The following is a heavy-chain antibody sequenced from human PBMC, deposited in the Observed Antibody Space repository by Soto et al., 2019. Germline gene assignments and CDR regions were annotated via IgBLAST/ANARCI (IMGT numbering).Heavy chain of an antibody. CDR2: ISAYNGNT. J-gene: IGHJ4*02. D-gene: IGHD3-10*01. CDR3: ARERKRYYGSGSPLDY. Sequence: QVQLVQSGAEVKKPGASVKVSCKASGYTFTSYGISWVRQAPGQGLEWMGWISAYNGNTNYAQKLQGRVTMTTDTSTSTAYRELRGLRSDDTAVYYCARERKRYYGSGSPLDYWGQGTLVTVSS. V-gene: IGHV1-18*01. CDR1: GYTFTSYG.